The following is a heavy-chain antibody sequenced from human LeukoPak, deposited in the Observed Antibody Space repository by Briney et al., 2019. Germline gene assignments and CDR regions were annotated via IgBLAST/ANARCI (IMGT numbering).Heavy chain of an antibody. D-gene: IGHD5-18*01. Sequence: GGSLRLSCAASGFTFSNAWMSWVRQAPGKGLEWVGRIKSKTDGGTTDYAAPVKGRFTISRDDSKNTLYLQMNSLRAEDTAVYYCARVDTAMFDAFDIWGQGTMVTVSS. CDR3: ARVDTAMFDAFDI. J-gene: IGHJ3*02. V-gene: IGHV3-15*01. CDR1: GFTFSNAW. CDR2: IKSKTDGGTT.